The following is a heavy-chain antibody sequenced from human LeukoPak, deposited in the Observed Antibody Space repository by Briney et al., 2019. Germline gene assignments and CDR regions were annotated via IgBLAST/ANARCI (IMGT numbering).Heavy chain of an antibody. CDR3: ARQSYYYDSSGYYNYFDY. V-gene: IGHV4-59*08. Sequence: SETLSLTCSVSGVSISTYYWIWIRQPPAKGLEWMGFFSYSGSTKYNPSLKSRVTMSVDTSKNQFSLKLSPVTAADTAVYYCARQSYYYDSSGYYNYFDYWGQGTLVTVSS. CDR2: FSYSGST. D-gene: IGHD3-22*01. CDR1: GVSISTYY. J-gene: IGHJ4*02.